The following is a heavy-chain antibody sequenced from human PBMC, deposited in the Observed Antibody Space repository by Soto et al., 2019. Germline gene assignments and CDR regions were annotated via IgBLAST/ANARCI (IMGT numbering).Heavy chain of an antibody. Sequence: PSETMSLTCTVSGGPINSGGYYWSWIRQHPGKGLEWIGYIYYSGSTYYNPSLKSRVTISVDTSKNQFSLKLSSVTAADTAVYYCARGVWFGELLGYIDYWGQGTLVTVSS. CDR2: IYYSGST. CDR1: GGPINSGGYY. CDR3: ARGVWFGELLGYIDY. J-gene: IGHJ4*02. D-gene: IGHD3-10*01. V-gene: IGHV4-31*03.